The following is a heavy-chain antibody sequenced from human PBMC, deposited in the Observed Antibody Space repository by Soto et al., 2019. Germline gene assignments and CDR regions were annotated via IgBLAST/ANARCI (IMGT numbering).Heavy chain of an antibody. V-gene: IGHV1-24*01. CDR3: ATFPGYEFNWYFDL. CDR2: FDPEDGET. CDR1: GYTLTELS. Sequence: ASVKVSCKVSGYTLTELSMHWVRQAPGKGLEWMGGFDPEDGETIYAQKFQGRVTMTEDTSTDTAYMELSSLRSEDTAVYYCATFPGYEFNWYFDLWGRGTLVTVSS. J-gene: IGHJ2*01. D-gene: IGHD3-3*01.